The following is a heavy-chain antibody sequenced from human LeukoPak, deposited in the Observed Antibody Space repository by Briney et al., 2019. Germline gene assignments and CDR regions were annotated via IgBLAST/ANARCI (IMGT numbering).Heavy chain of an antibody. CDR2: ISWNGDST. CDR1: GFTFDDYG. V-gene: IGHV3-20*04. CDR3: ARDGSSGWYSDY. D-gene: IGHD6-19*01. Sequence: GSLRLSCAASGFTFDDYGMSWVRQVPGKGLEWVSGISWNGDSTGYADSVKGRFTISRDYAKNSLHLQMNNLRAEDTALYYCARDGSSGWYSDYWGQGTLVTVSS. J-gene: IGHJ4*02.